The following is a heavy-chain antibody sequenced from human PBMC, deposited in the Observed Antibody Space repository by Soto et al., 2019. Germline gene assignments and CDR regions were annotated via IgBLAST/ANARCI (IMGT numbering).Heavy chain of an antibody. CDR3: ARIGLSHPYFDS. V-gene: IGHV4-61*03. CDR1: GGSVSSSSYY. Sequence: SETLSLTCTVSGGSVSSSSYYGSWIRQPPGKGLEWIGYIYYSGSANYNPSLESRVTISIDTSRNHFSLHLSSVTAADTAQYICARIGLSHPYFDSWGQGTLVTVSS. J-gene: IGHJ4*02. CDR2: IYYSGSA. D-gene: IGHD2-2*03.